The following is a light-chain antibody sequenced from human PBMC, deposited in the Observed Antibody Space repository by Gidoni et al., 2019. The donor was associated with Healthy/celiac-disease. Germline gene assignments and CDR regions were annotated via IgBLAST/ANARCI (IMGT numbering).Light chain of an antibody. CDR1: QGISDY. V-gene: IGKV1-9*01. Sequence: DIQLTQSPSFLSASVGDRVTITCRASQGISDYLAWYQQKPGKAPKLLIYAASTLQGGVPSRFSSSGSGTEFNLTISSLQPEDFASYSCQQLSSSPLTFGPGTKVDIK. CDR2: AAS. J-gene: IGKJ3*01. CDR3: QQLSSSPLT.